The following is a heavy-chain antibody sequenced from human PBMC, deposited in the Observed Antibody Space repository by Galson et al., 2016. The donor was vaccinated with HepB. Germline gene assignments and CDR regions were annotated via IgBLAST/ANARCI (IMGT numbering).Heavy chain of an antibody. CDR2: ISSTSSTI. CDR1: GFTSNTYT. D-gene: IGHD3-10*01. J-gene: IGHJ6*03. V-gene: IGHV3-48*02. Sequence: SLRLSCAASGFTSNTYTMNWVRQAPGKGLEWISYISSTSSTIYYADSVKGRFTISRDNVKKSLFLQMTSLRDDDTAVYYCARDRDYGSGSGGRRPIYYYFMDVWDKGTTVIVSS. CDR3: ARDRDYGSGSGGRRPIYYYFMDV.